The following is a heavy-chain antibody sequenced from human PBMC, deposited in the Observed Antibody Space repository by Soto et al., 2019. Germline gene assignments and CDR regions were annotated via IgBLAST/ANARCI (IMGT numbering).Heavy chain of an antibody. CDR3: ARGALRFLEWLLDAFDI. CDR2: ISAYNGNT. CDR1: GYTFTSYG. J-gene: IGHJ3*02. D-gene: IGHD3-3*01. V-gene: IGHV1-18*01. Sequence: ASVKVSCKASGYTFTSYGISWVRQAPGQRLEWMGWISAYNGNTNYAQKLQGRVTMTTDTSTSTAYMELRSLRSDDTAVYYCARGALRFLEWLLDAFDIWGQGTMVTVSS.